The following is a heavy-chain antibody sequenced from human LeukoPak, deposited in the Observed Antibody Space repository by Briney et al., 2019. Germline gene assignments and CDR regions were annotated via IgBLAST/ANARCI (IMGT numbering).Heavy chain of an antibody. J-gene: IGHJ4*02. V-gene: IGHV4-38-2*01. CDR2: IYHSGST. Sequence: SETLSLTCAVSGYSISSGYYWGWIRQPPGKGLEWIGSIYHSGSTYYNPSLKSRVTISVDTSKNQFSLKLSSVTAADTAVYYRASLYGDYGPGGLDYWGQGTLVTVSS. D-gene: IGHD4-17*01. CDR3: ASLYGDYGPGGLDY. CDR1: GYSISSGYY.